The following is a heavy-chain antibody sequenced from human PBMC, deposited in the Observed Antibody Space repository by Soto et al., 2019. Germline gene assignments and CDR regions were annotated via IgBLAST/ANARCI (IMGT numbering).Heavy chain of an antibody. CDR3: AREDLYYFDY. V-gene: IGHV4-34*01. CDR2: INHSGST. Sequence: QVQLQQWGAGLLKPSETLSLTCAVYGGSFSGYYWSWIRQPPGKGLEWIGEINHSGSTNYNPSLKSRVTISVDTSKNQFSLKLSSVTAADTAVYYCAREDLYYFDYWAREPWSPSPQ. J-gene: IGHJ4*02. CDR1: GGSFSGYY.